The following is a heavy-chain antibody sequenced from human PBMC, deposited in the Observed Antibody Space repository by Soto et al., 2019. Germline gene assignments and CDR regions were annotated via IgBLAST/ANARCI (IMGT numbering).Heavy chain of an antibody. Sequence: PGESLKISCKGSGYSFITYWIGWVRQMPGKGLEWMGIIYPGDSDAGYSPSFQGQVTISADKSISTAYLQWSSLKASDTAMYYCARLRGSDNSGYSDYWGQGTLVTVSS. CDR2: IYPGDSDA. CDR1: GYSFITYW. V-gene: IGHV5-51*01. CDR3: ARLRGSDNSGYSDY. D-gene: IGHD3-22*01. J-gene: IGHJ4*02.